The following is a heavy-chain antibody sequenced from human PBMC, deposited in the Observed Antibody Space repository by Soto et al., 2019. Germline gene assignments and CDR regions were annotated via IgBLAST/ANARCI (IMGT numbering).Heavy chain of an antibody. Sequence: GGSLRLSCAASWFTFTRYSMNWVRQAPGKGLEWVSSISSTTNYIYYGDSMKGRFTISRDNAKNSLYLEMNSLRAEDAAVYYCARESEDLTSNFDYWGQGTLVTVSS. CDR3: ARESEDLTSNFDY. CDR2: ISSTTNYI. V-gene: IGHV3-21*06. CDR1: WFTFTRYS. J-gene: IGHJ4*02.